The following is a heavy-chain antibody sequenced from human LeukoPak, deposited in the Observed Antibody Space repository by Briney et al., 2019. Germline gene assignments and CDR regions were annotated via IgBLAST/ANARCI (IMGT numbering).Heavy chain of an antibody. D-gene: IGHD3-10*01. V-gene: IGHV4-38-2*02. Sequence: SETLSLTCTVSGYSISSGYYWGWIRQPAGKGLEWIGRIYSSGSTNYNPSLKSRVALSVDASKNHFSLKLSSVTAADTAVYYCARAGYGSGSLVYWGQGTLVTVSS. CDR1: GYSISSGYY. CDR2: IYSSGST. CDR3: ARAGYGSGSLVY. J-gene: IGHJ4*02.